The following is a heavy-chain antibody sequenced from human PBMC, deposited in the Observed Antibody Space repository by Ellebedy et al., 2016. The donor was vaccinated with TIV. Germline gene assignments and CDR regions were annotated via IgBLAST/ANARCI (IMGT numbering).Heavy chain of an antibody. CDR2: IYHSGST. CDR3: ARDPDCSGGSCYSD. J-gene: IGHJ4*02. CDR1: GGSISSSNW. D-gene: IGHD2-15*01. V-gene: IGHV4-4*02. Sequence: SETLSLXCAVSGGSISSSNWWSWVRQPPGKGLEWIGEIYHSGSTNYNPSLKSRVTISVDKSKNQFSLKLSSVTAADTAVYYCARDPDCSGGSCYSDWGQGTLVTVSS.